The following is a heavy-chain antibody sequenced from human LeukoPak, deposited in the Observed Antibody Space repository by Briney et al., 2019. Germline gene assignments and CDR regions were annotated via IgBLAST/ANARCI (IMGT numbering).Heavy chain of an antibody. CDR3: TREQDCADGICYED. D-gene: IGHD2-8*01. J-gene: IGHJ1*01. CDR2: MSPKSGNT. Sequence: GASVKVSCKASGHTFTSHDINWVRQATGLGLEWLGWMSPKSGNTGSAQKFQGRVTMTRDTSISTAYMELSSLRFDDTAVYFCTREQDCADGICYEDWGQGTLVTVSS. V-gene: IGHV1-8*01. CDR1: GHTFTSHD.